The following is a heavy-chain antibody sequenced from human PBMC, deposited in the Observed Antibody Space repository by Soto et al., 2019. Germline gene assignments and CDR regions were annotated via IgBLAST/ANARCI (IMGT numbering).Heavy chain of an antibody. CDR3: AREEVPQWFSKGYYGLDV. CDR1: GGSFSGYY. Sequence: QVQLQQWGAGLLKPSETLSLTCGVYGGSFSGYYWSWIRQSPGKGLQWIGEINHSGSTNYNPSLKSRVSISLDMSKNQFSRKLSSVTAADTAVYYCAREEVPQWFSKGYYGLDVWGQGTTVTVSS. J-gene: IGHJ6*02. CDR2: INHSGST. D-gene: IGHD6-13*01. V-gene: IGHV4-34*01.